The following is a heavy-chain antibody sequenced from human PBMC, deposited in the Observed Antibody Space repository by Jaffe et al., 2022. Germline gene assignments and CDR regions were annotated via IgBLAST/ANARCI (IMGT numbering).Heavy chain of an antibody. V-gene: IGHV4-38-2*01. J-gene: IGHJ4*02. Sequence: QVQLQESGPGLVKPSETLSLTCAVSGYSISSGYYWGWIRQPPGKGLEWIGSIYHSGSTYYNPSLKSRVTISVDTSKNQFSLKLSSVTAADTAVYYCASSGYGSGSYYVSYWGQGTLVTVSS. D-gene: IGHD3-10*01. CDR2: IYHSGST. CDR1: GYSISSGYY. CDR3: ASSGYGSGSYYVSY.